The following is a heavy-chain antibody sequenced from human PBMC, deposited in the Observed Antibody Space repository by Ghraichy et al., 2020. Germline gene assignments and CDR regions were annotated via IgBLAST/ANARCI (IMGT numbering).Heavy chain of an antibody. CDR2: IYYSGST. Sequence: SETLSLTCTVSGGSVSSGSYYWSWIRQPPGKGLEWIGYIYYSGSTNYNPSLKSRVTISEETSKNQFSLKLSSGTAADTAVYYWARTRGLVVYADYWGQGTLVTVSS. V-gene: IGHV4-61*01. CDR3: ARTRGLVVYADY. D-gene: IGHD2-8*02. J-gene: IGHJ4*02. CDR1: GGSVSSGSYY.